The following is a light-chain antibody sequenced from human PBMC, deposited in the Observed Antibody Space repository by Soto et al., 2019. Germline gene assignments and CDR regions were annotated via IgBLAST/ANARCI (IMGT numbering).Light chain of an antibody. CDR2: DAS. V-gene: IGKV1-5*01. CDR3: QQCG. CDR1: QSISSW. J-gene: IGKJ1*01. Sequence: DIQMTQSPSTLSASVGDRVTITCRASQSISSWLAWYKQKPGKAPKLLIYDASSLESGVPSRFSGSGSVTEFTLTISSLQPDDFATYYCQQCGFGQGTKVAIK.